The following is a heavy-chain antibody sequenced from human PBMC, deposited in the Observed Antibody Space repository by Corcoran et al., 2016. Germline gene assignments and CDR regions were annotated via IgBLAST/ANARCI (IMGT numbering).Heavy chain of an antibody. D-gene: IGHD3-10*02. J-gene: IGHJ4*02. CDR3: ARGSSGYGYVSDY. Sequence: QVQLQESGPGLVKPSETLSLTCTVSGYSISSGYYWGWIRQPPGKGLEWIGSIYHSGSTYFNPSLQSRVTISVDTSKNQFSLKLRSVTAADTAVYYCARGSSGYGYVSDYCGQGSLVTVSS. V-gene: IGHV4-38-2*02. CDR1: GYSISSGYY. CDR2: IYHSGST.